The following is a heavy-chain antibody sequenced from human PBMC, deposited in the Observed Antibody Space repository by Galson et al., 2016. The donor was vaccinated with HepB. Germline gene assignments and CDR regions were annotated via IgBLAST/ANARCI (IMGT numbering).Heavy chain of an antibody. CDR2: ILWNGDI. Sequence: SLRLSCAASGLTFDNYAMHWVRQVPGRGLEWVSGILWNGDIGYADSVKGRFTVSRDNARNSLYLQMNSLRAEDTALYYCAKAIMATKGAIDYWGQGTLVTVAP. CDR3: AKAIMATKGAIDY. CDR1: GLTFDNYA. J-gene: IGHJ4*02. V-gene: IGHV3-9*01. D-gene: IGHD5-12*01.